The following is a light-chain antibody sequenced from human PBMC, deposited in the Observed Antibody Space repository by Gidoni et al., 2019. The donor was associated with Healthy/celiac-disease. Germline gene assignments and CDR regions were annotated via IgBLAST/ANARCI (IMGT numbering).Light chain of an antibody. V-gene: IGKV3-11*01. CDR3: QQRSNSYS. CDR2: DAS. Sequence: VLTQSPATLSLSPGERATLSCRASQSVSSYLAWYQQKPGQAPRPLIYDASNRATGIPARFSGSGSGTDFTLTISSLEPEDFAVYYCQQRSNSYSFGQGTKLEIK. CDR1: QSVSSY. J-gene: IGKJ2*03.